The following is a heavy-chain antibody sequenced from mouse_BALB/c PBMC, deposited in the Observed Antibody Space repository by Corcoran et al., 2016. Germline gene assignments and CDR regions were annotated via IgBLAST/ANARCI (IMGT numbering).Heavy chain of an antibody. CDR1: GYSITSGYY. J-gene: IGHJ2*01. V-gene: IGHV3-6*02. CDR3: ARDNDYDFDC. Sequence: DVQLQASGPGLVKPSQSLSLTCSVTGYSITSGYYWNWIRQFPGNKLEGMGYISYDGSNNYNPSLKIRITITRDTSKNQFFLKLNSVTTDDTATYYCARDNDYDFDCWGQGTTLTVSS. D-gene: IGHD2-4*01. CDR2: ISYDGSN.